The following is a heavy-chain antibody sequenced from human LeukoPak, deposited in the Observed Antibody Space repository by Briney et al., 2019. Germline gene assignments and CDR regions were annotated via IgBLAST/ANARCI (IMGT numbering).Heavy chain of an antibody. V-gene: IGHV1-46*01. J-gene: IGHJ3*02. Sequence: ASVKVSCKASRYTFTSYYMHWVRQAPGQGLEWMGIINPSGGSTSYAQKFQGRVTMTRDTSTSTVYMELSSLRSEDTAVYYCATSGSYYTVSDAFDIWGQGTMVTVSS. CDR3: ATSGSYYTVSDAFDI. CDR2: INPSGGST. CDR1: RYTFTSYY. D-gene: IGHD1-26*01.